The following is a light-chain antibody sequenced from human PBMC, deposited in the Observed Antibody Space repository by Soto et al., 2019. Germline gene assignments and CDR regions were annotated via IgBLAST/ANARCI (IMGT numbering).Light chain of an antibody. CDR2: AAS. CDR1: QSVRAN. J-gene: IGKJ3*01. CDR3: QQYDNWRFT. V-gene: IGKV3-15*01. Sequence: EIVMTQSPATLSVSPGERATLSCRASQSVRANVAWYQQKPGQAPRLLIFAASTRATGIPVRFSGSGSGTEFTLTISSLQSEDFAVYYCQQYDNWRFTCGPGTNVDIK.